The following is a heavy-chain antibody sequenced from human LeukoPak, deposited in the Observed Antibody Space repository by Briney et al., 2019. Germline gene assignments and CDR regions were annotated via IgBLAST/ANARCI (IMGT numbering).Heavy chain of an antibody. J-gene: IGHJ4*02. CDR1: GFTFSSSG. D-gene: IGHD6-13*01. CDR2: IWYDGVNE. V-gene: IGHV3-33*01. CDR3: VRDKGSSWGEKYYFDY. Sequence: GGSLRLSCAASGFTFSSSGMHWVRQAPGKGLECVALIWYDGVNEYYADSVKGRFSISRDDSKNTLYLQMNSLRAEDTAVYYCVRDKGSSWGEKYYFDYWGQGTLVTVSS.